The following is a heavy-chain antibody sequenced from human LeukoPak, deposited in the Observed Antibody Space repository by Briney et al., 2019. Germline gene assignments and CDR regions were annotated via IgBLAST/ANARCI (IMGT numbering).Heavy chain of an antibody. CDR2: ISYSGST. D-gene: IGHD3/OR15-3a*01. J-gene: IGHJ4*02. CDR3: ARGGTGYYNFDY. CDR1: GGSISGYF. Sequence: PSETLSLTCTVSGGSISGYFWSWIRQPPSKGLEWIGYISYSGSTNYNPSLKSRVTISVDTSKNHFSLKLSSVTAADTAVYYCARGGTGYYNFDYWGQGTLVTVSS. V-gene: IGHV4-59*01.